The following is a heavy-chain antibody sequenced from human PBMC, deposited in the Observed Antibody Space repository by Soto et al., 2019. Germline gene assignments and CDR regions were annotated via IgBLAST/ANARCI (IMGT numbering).Heavy chain of an antibody. V-gene: IGHV6-1*01. CDR1: GDSVSSNRVA. J-gene: IGHJ3*02. Sequence: SQTLSLTCVISGDSVSSNRVAWNWIRQSPSRGLEWLGRTYYRSKWYNDYAIFVKSRITINPDPSKNQFSLQLNSVTPEDTGVYYCARDPSAFDIWGQGTMVNVS. CDR2: TYYRSKWYN. CDR3: ARDPSAFDI.